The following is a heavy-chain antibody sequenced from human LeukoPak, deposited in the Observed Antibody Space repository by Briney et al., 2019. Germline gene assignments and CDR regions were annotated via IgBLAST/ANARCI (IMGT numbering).Heavy chain of an antibody. CDR2: ITASGTAM. V-gene: IGHV3-48*02. CDR3: ACSGSYRFDY. Sequence: GGSLRLSCAASGFTFSSYSMNWVRQAPGKGLEWVSHITASGTAMFYADSVKGRFTISRDNAKNSLYLQMNSLRDEDTAVYYCACSGSYRFDYWGQGTLVTVSS. J-gene: IGHJ4*02. D-gene: IGHD1-26*01. CDR1: GFTFSSYS.